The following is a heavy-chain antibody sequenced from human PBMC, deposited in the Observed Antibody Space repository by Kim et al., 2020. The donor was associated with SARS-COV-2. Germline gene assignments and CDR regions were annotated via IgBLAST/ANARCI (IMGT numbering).Heavy chain of an antibody. Sequence: GGSLRLSCAASGFTFSSYGMHWVRQAPGKGLEWVAVISYDGSNKYYADSVKGRFTISRDNSKNTLYLQMNSLRAEDTAVYYCAKDLLSYYDFWSGLGMDVWGQGTTVTVSS. CDR1: GFTFSSYG. CDR2: ISYDGSNK. V-gene: IGHV3-30*18. CDR3: AKDLLSYYDFWSGLGMDV. D-gene: IGHD3-3*01. J-gene: IGHJ6*02.